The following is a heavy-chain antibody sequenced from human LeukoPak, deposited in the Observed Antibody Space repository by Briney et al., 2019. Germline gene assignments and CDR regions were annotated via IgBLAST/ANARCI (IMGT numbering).Heavy chain of an antibody. CDR2: INAGNGNT. CDR3: AVGTTGSTVHFDY. V-gene: IGHV1-3*01. D-gene: IGHD4-17*01. CDR1: GYTFTSYA. J-gene: IGHJ4*02. Sequence: ASVKVSCKASGYTFTSYAMHWVRQAPGQRLEWMGWINAGNGNTKYSQKFQGRVTVTRDTSASTAYMELSSLRSEDTAVYYCAVGTTGSTVHFDYWGQGTLVTVSS.